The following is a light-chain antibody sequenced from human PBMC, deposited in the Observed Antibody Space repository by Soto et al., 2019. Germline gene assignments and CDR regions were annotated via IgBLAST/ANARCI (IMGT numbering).Light chain of an antibody. V-gene: IGKV1-33*01. CDR2: DAS. Sequence: IPRLQARDSLAAYISGRSTIAYQASQNIYNYLNWYQQKPGKAPKLLIYDASKVAIGVPARVSGSGSRTDSTFTICSLQPADTATYYCNHYGTLRVTFGLGTRLEIK. CDR1: QNIYNY. J-gene: IGKJ5*01. CDR3: NHYGTLRVT.